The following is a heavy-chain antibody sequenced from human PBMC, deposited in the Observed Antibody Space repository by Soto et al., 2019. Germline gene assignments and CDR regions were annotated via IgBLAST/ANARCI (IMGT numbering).Heavy chain of an antibody. CDR3: ARGQRFSDWFAP. J-gene: IGHJ5*02. Sequence: SETLSLTCTVTGGAISVYYWTWIRHSAGGGLEWIGRIYSSGSTNYNPSLKSRVTISLDTSMNHFSLRLSSVTAADTAVYYCARGQRFSDWFAPWGQGTLVTVSS. CDR2: IYSSGST. D-gene: IGHD3-3*01. V-gene: IGHV4-4*07. CDR1: GGAISVYY.